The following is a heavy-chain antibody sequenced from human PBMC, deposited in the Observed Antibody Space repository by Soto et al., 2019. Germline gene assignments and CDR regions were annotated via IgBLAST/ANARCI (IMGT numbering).Heavy chain of an antibody. CDR1: GFTFDDYG. CDR3: AKVASRGSGWYDAFDV. V-gene: IGHV3-9*01. D-gene: IGHD3-16*01. Sequence: EVQLVESGGGLVQPGGSLRVSCAASGFTFDDYGMSWVRQAPGKGLEWVSSISWNSGSIGYADSVRGRITISRDNAKNSLYLQMNSLRIEDTALYYCAKVASRGSGWYDAFDVWGHGTMVTVSS. CDR2: ISWNSGSI. J-gene: IGHJ3*01.